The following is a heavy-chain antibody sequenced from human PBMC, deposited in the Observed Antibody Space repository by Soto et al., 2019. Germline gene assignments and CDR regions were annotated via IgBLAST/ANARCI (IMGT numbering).Heavy chain of an antibody. D-gene: IGHD3-9*01. CDR1: GVSLSSSSYY. CDR3: ARGYDILTTSWYYYGMDV. Sequence: PSETLSLTCIVSGVSLSSSSYYWAWIRQPPGKGLEWIGTIYYNGNTYYNPSLESRVTISVDTSKNEISLKLNSVTAADTAVYYCARGYDILTTSWYYYGMDVWGQGTTVTVSS. V-gene: IGHV4-39*01. J-gene: IGHJ6*02. CDR2: IYYNGNT.